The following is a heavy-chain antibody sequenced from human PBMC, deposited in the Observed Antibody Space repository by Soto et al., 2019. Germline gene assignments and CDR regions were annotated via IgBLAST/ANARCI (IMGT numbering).Heavy chain of an antibody. CDR1: GGSLSGYF. J-gene: IGHJ3*02. CDR2: TKLGGST. D-gene: IGHD4-17*01. CDR3: ARAYDYRDPRDAFDI. V-gene: IGHV4-34*01. Sequence: SETLSLTCAVYGGSLSGYFWNWIRQSPGRGLEWIGKTKLGGSTSYNPSLKSRVTISADTSKSQFFLKVNSVTAADTAVYYCARAYDYRDPRDAFDIWGQGTMVTVSS.